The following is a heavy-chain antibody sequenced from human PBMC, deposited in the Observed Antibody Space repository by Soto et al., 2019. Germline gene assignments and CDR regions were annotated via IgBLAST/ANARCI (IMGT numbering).Heavy chain of an antibody. CDR3: ARVDLTWIQLWNLRMDV. V-gene: IGHV3-30-3*01. Sequence: QMQLVESGGGVVQPGRSLRLSCAASGFAFSSYVMHWVRQAPGKGLEWVADISYDGYITYYADSVKGRFTISRDNSKNTLFLQMNSLRPDDTAVYYCARVDLTWIQLWNLRMDVWGQGTTVTVSS. CDR2: ISYDGYIT. CDR1: GFAFSSYV. J-gene: IGHJ6*02. D-gene: IGHD5-18*01.